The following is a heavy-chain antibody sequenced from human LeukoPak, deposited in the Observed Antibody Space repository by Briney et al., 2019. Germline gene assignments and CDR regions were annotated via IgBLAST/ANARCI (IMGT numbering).Heavy chain of an antibody. D-gene: IGHD3-22*01. V-gene: IGHV3-21*01. J-gene: IGHJ5*02. CDR2: ISSSSSYI. CDR1: GFTFKKYA. CDR3: ARAYYYDSSGYYYP. Sequence: KAGGSLRLSCAASGFTFKKYAMSWVRQAPGKGLEWVSFISSSSSYIYYADSMKGRFTISRDNAKNSLYLQMNSLRAEDTAVYYCARAYYYDSSGYYYPWGQGTLVTVSS.